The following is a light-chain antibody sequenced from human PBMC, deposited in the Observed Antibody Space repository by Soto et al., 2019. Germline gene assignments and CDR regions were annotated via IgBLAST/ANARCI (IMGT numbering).Light chain of an antibody. V-gene: IGLV2-23*01. CDR3: CSYAGSSTFYV. J-gene: IGLJ1*01. CDR2: EGS. CDR1: SPNVGVYKL. Sequence: QSALTQPASVSGSPGQSITISCTGTSPNVGVYKLVSWYQQHPGKAPKLIIYEGSKRPSGVSNRFSGSKSGNAASLTISGLQAEDEADYYCCSYAGSSTFYVFGTGTKLTVL.